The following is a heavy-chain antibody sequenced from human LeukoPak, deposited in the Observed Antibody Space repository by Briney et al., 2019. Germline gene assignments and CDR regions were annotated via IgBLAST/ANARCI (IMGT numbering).Heavy chain of an antibody. J-gene: IGHJ4*02. CDR1: GFSFSTNA. CDR3: AKVSSCSWYGITTFDY. D-gene: IGHD6-13*01. Sequence: GGSLRLSCAASGFSFSTNAMSWVRQAPGGGLEWVSAISNGGGSTYYADSVKGRFTISRDNSKNTLYLQMNSLRAEDTAVYYCAKVSSCSWYGITTFDYWGQGIPVTVSS. V-gene: IGHV3-23*01. CDR2: ISNGGGST.